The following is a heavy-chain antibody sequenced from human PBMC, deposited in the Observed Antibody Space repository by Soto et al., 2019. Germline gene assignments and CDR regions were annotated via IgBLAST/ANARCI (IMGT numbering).Heavy chain of an antibody. CDR1: GFTFSNFA. V-gene: IGHV3-23*01. J-gene: IGHJ4*02. CDR3: AKHLYIAVAATTVD. Sequence: EVQLLESGGGLVQPGGSLRLSCAASGFTFSNFAMSWVRQAPGKGLEWVSSLSDVGSRTTYADAVKGRFTISRDDSKNTFYLQRNSLRAEDAGVYYGAKHLYIAVAATTVDWGQGTLGTVSS. D-gene: IGHD6-19*01. CDR2: LSDVGSRT.